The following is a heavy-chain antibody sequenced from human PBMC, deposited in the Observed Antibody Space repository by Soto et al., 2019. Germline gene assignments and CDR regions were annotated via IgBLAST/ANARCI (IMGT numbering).Heavy chain of an antibody. CDR3: AKVGLYDSGRYMFRYNWFGS. CDR2: IYSGGAT. V-gene: IGHV3-53*01. J-gene: IGHJ5*01. Sequence: QTPGKGLEWVSVIYSGGATHYAVSVKGRFIISRDKSKNTVDRQMNSLRAEDKAVYYCAKVGLYDSGRYMFRYNWFGSWLQGTLVSV. D-gene: IGHD3-10*01.